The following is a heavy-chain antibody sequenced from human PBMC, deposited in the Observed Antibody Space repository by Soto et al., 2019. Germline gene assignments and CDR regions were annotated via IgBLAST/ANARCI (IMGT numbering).Heavy chain of an antibody. CDR2: IKQDGSEK. CDR3: ARDANYYDSSGYDY. V-gene: IGHV3-7*01. CDR1: GFTFSSYW. D-gene: IGHD3-22*01. Sequence: GGSLRLSCAASGFTFSSYWMSWVRQAPGKGLEWVANIKQDGSEKYYVDSVKGRFTISRDNAKNSLYLQMNSLRAEDTAVYYCARDANYYDSSGYDYWGQGTLVTSPQ. J-gene: IGHJ4*02.